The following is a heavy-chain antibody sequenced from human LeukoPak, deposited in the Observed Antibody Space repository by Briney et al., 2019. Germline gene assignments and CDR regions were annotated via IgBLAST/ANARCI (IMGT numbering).Heavy chain of an antibody. CDR1: GYTFTSYY. CDR3: AKTYYSSRAHYYYYYYMDV. V-gene: IGHV1-46*01. J-gene: IGHJ6*03. CDR2: INPSGGST. Sequence: ASVKVSCKASGYTFTSYYMHWVRQAPGQGLEWMGIINPSGGSTSYAQKFQGRVTMTRDTSTSTVYMELSSLRSEDTAVYYCAKTYYSSRAHYYYYYYMDVWGKGTTVTISS. D-gene: IGHD3-10*01.